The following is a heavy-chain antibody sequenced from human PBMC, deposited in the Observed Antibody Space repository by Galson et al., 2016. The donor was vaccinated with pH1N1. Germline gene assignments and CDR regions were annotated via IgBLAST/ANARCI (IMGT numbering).Heavy chain of an antibody. Sequence: QSGAEVKKPGESLKISCRGSGYSFTNYWIAWVRQMPGKGLEWVGIIYPGDSDTRYSPSFQGRVTISADKSTTTAYIQWSNLKASDTAMHYCSGENKRNDEGQFAYWGRGTLVTV. CDR1: GYSFTNYW. V-gene: IGHV5-51*01. CDR3: SGENKRNDEGQFAY. J-gene: IGHJ4*02. D-gene: IGHD1-1*01. CDR2: IYPGDSDT.